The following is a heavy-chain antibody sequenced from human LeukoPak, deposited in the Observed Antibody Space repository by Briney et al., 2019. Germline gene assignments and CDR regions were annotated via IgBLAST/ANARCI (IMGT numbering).Heavy chain of an antibody. CDR3: ARLRPRDGYFDL. J-gene: IGHJ2*01. Sequence: PSETLSLTCTVSGGSISSGGYYWSWIRQPPGKGLEWTGSIYYSGSTYYNPSLKSRVTISVDTSKNQFPLKLSSVTAADTAVYYCARLRPRDGYFDLWGRGTLVTVSS. CDR2: IYYSGST. CDR1: GGSISSGGYY. V-gene: IGHV4-39*06.